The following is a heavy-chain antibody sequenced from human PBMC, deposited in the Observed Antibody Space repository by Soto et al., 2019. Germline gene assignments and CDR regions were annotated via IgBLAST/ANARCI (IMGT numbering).Heavy chain of an antibody. V-gene: IGHV6-1*01. J-gene: IGHJ5*01. CDR2: TYYRSKWYN. CDR1: GDSVSTNSAT. D-gene: IGHD2-8*01. Sequence: PSQTLSLTCAISGDSVSTNSATWDWIRQSRSRGLEWLGRTYYRSKWYNDYAVSVKGRITINPDTSNNQLSLQLNSVTPDDTAVYYCARLIGNSWLDSCGQGTLVTVSS. CDR3: ARLIGNSWLDS.